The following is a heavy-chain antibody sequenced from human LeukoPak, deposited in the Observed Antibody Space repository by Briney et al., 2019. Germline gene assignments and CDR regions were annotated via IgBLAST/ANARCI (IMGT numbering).Heavy chain of an antibody. D-gene: IGHD2-2*02. Sequence: GGSLRLSCAASGLTISSYSMNWVRQAPGKGLQWVSYISSSSSTIYYADSVKGRFTISRDNAKNSLYLQMNSLRAEDTAVYYCARDIPYYYYMDVWGKGTTVTISS. CDR1: GLTISSYS. CDR2: ISSSSSTI. V-gene: IGHV3-48*01. CDR3: ARDIPYYYYMDV. J-gene: IGHJ6*03.